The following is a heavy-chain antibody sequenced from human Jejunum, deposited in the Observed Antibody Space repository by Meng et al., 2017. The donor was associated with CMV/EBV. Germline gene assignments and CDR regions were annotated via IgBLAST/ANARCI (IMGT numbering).Heavy chain of an antibody. CDR3: VGHQGGPRDGVRLV. J-gene: IGHJ4*02. V-gene: IGHV3-30*02. CDR1: FIFNNYC. Sequence: FIFNNYCMHWLRQAPGKGLEWLSFIDIDGTQRHNADIVWGRFIVSKDKSKNTVFLEMNSLRVEDTAVYYCVGHQGGPRDGVRLVWGQGTQVTVSS. D-gene: IGHD3-10*01. CDR2: IDIDGTQR.